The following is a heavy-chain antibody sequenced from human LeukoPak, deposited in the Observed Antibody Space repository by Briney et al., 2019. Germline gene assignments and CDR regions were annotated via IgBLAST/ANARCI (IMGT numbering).Heavy chain of an antibody. CDR1: GGSISSSSFY. CDR3: ARAVADPTGVDY. D-gene: IGHD6-19*01. V-gene: IGHV4-39*07. J-gene: IGHJ4*02. Sequence: SETLSLTCSVSGGSISSSSFYWGWIRQTPGRGLEWIGSIYSSGGIYYNPSLKSRVTISVDTSTSQFSLRLTSVTAADTAVYYCARAVADPTGVDYWGQGTLVTVSS. CDR2: IYSSGGI.